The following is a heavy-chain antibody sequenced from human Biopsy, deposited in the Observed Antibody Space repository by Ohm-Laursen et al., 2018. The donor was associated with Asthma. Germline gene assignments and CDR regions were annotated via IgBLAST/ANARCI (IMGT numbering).Heavy chain of an antibody. V-gene: IGHV1-69*13. CDR3: ARKAGSCISRTCYSLDF. Sequence: SVNVSCKSLGGTFNTYVIGWVRQAPGEGLEWAGGINSVFGTTTYPQKFQDRVTITADDSTSTVYMELSSLRSEDTAVYYCARKAGSCISRTCYSLDFWGQGTLVTVSS. D-gene: IGHD2-2*01. CDR2: INSVFGTT. CDR1: GGTFNTYV. J-gene: IGHJ4*02.